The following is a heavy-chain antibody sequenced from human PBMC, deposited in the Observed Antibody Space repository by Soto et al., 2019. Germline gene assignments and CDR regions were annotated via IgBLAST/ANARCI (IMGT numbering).Heavy chain of an antibody. D-gene: IGHD3-22*01. Sequence: EVQLLESGGGLVQPGGSLRLSCAASGFTFSSYAMSWVRQAPGKGLEWVSAISGSGGSTYYADSVKGRFTISRDNSKNTLYLRMNSLTAEDTAVYYCAKYSAYCDCSGYTYYFDYWGQGTLVTVSS. CDR2: ISGSGGST. V-gene: IGHV3-23*01. J-gene: IGHJ4*02. CDR3: AKYSAYCDCSGYTYYFDY. CDR1: GFTFSSYA.